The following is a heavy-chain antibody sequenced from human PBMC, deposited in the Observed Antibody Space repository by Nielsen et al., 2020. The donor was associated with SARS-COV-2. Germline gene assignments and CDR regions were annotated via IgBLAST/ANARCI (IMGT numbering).Heavy chain of an antibody. Sequence: ASVKVSCKDSGYTFTDYYIHWVRQAPGQGLEWMGRINTYSGGTNYAQKFQGTVTMTRDASISTVYMELTSDDTAVYYCARARATIFGLVMSYGMDVWGQGTTVAVSS. CDR2: INTYSGGT. J-gene: IGHJ6*02. CDR3: ARARATIFGLVMSYGMDV. V-gene: IGHV1-2*06. D-gene: IGHD3/OR15-3a*01. CDR1: GYTFTDYY.